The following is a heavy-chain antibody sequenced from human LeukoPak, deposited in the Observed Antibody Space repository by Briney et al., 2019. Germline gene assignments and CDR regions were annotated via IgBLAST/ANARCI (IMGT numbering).Heavy chain of an antibody. Sequence: GGSLRLSCAASGSTFSSYGMHWVRQAPGKGLEWVTFIRSDGSNKYYAESVKGRFTISRDNSKNTLDLQMNSLRPEDTAVYYCAKSAYCSTTSCYEGGIDYWGQGTLVTVSS. V-gene: IGHV3-30*02. CDR3: AKSAYCSTTSCYEGGIDY. J-gene: IGHJ4*02. CDR2: IRSDGSNK. CDR1: GSTFSSYG. D-gene: IGHD2-2*01.